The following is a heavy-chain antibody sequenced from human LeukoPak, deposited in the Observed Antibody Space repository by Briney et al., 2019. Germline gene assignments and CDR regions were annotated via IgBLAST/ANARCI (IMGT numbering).Heavy chain of an antibody. D-gene: IGHD6-13*01. V-gene: IGHV3-23*01. Sequence: GGSLRLSCVASGFIFSNYAMGWVRQAPGKGLEWVSVISGSGDNTYYADSVKGRFTISRDNSKNTLSLQMNSLRAEDTAVFYCAKDRRIAAAGPNYFDYWGQGTLVTVSS. J-gene: IGHJ4*02. CDR3: AKDRRIAAAGPNYFDY. CDR1: GFIFSNYA. CDR2: ISGSGDNT.